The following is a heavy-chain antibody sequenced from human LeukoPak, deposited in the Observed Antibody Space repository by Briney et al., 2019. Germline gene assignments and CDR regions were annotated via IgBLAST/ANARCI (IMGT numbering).Heavy chain of an antibody. J-gene: IGHJ4*02. D-gene: IGHD4-17*01. CDR2: ISYDGSNK. CDR3: ARGYSYGDYARDY. Sequence: GGSLRLSCAASGFSFSAYTMHWVRQAPVKGLEWVAVISYDGSNKYYADSVKGRFTISRDNSKNTLYPQMNSLRAEDTAVYYCARGYSYGDYARDYWGQGTLVTVSS. CDR1: GFSFSAYT. V-gene: IGHV3-30-3*01.